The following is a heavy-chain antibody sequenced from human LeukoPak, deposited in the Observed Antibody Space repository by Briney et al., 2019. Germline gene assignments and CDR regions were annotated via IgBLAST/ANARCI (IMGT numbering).Heavy chain of an antibody. CDR2: IGSSGITI. D-gene: IGHD2-8*01. CDR1: GFTFSAHT. J-gene: IGHJ4*02. V-gene: IGHV3-48*01. Sequence: AGSLTLSCAASGFTFSAHTMNWVRLAPGKGLQWVSYIGSSGITIYYAHSVEGRFTISRDNAKNSLYLQMSSLRVEATAVYYCARGPLYDITGSYGLWGQGTLVTFSS. CDR3: ARGPLYDITGSYGL.